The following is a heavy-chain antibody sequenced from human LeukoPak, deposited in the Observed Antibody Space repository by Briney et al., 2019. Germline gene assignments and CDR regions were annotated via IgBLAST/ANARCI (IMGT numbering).Heavy chain of an antibody. CDR3: ARDSGPADYVWGSYRDPFDY. CDR1: GFTFSSYW. V-gene: IGHV3-7*01. Sequence: PGGSLRLSCAASGFTFSSYWMSWVRQAPGKGLEWVANIKQDGSEKYYVDSVKGRFTISRDNAKNSLYLQMNSLRAEDTAVYYCARDSGPADYVWGSYRDPFDYWGQGTLVTVSS. D-gene: IGHD3-16*02. J-gene: IGHJ4*02. CDR2: IKQDGSEK.